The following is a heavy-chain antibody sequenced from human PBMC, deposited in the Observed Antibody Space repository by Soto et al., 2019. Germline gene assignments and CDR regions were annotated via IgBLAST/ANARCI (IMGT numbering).Heavy chain of an antibody. V-gene: IGHV3-23*01. CDR3: ARYIPGVRYYGMDV. Sequence: SLRLSCAAPRFTFRSYAMKWFRQAPGKGLEWVSLIGESGTPTYYADSVKGRFTISRDNSGNTLFLEMYSLRAEDTAVYYCARYIPGVRYYGMDVGGQGTTVTVSS. CDR2: IGESGTPT. D-gene: IGHD5-18*01. CDR1: RFTFRSYA. J-gene: IGHJ6*02.